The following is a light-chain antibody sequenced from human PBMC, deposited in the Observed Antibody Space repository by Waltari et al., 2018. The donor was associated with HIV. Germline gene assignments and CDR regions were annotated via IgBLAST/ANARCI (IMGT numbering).Light chain of an antibody. CDR3: QQYNKWPRT. J-gene: IGKJ1*01. Sequence: EIVMTQSPATLSVSPGEGAGVSCRASQTINNNLAWYQQKPGQAPRLLIYGASTRATGIPTRFSGSGSGTEFTLTITSLQSEDLAVYFCQQYNKWPRTFGQGTKVEIK. CDR2: GAS. CDR1: QTINNN. V-gene: IGKV3-15*01.